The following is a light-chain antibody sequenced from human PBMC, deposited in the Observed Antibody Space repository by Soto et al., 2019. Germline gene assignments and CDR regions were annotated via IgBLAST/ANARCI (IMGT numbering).Light chain of an antibody. CDR2: NNN. J-gene: IGLJ1*01. CDR3: AAWDDGLNGSV. V-gene: IGLV1-44*01. Sequence: QAVVTQPPSASGTPGQRVTISCSGSSSNIGRNTVNWYQQVPGTAPKLLIYNNNQRPSGVPDRFSGSKSGTSASLAIIGLQSEDEADYYCAAWDDGLNGSVFGAGTKLTVL. CDR1: SSNIGRNT.